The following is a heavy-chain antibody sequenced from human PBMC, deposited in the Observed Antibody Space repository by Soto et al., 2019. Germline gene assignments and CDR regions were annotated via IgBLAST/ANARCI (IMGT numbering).Heavy chain of an antibody. D-gene: IGHD1-1*01. CDR3: ARGFTILKNYYYYGMDV. V-gene: IGHV1-2*04. Sequence: ASVKVSCKASGYTFTGYYMHWVRQAPGQGLEWMGWINPNSGGTNYAQKFQGWVTMTRDTSISTAYMELSRLRSDDTAVYYCARGFTILKNYYYYGMDVWGQGTTVTVSS. CDR2: INPNSGGT. J-gene: IGHJ6*02. CDR1: GYTFTGYY.